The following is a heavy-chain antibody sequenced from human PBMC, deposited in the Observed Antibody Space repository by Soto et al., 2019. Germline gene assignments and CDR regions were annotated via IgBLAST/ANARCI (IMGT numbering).Heavy chain of an antibody. CDR3: ASLSTSRYPPEGCAYYVDF. J-gene: IGHJ4*02. CDR2: IYYSGST. CDR1: GGSITSGNYY. V-gene: IGHV4-30-4*01. D-gene: IGHD2-2*01. Sequence: QVQLQESGPGLVKPSQTLSLTCTVSGGSITSGNYYWSWIRQPPGKGLEWIGFIYYSGSTYYNASLTCRVTISVDTSQYLFSLLLRSVTAADTAVYYCASLSTSRYPPEGCAYYVDFWGQGALVTVPS.